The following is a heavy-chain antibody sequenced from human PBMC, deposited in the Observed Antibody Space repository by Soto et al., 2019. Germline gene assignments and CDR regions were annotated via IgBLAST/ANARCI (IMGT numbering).Heavy chain of an antibody. CDR2: MYYSGSI. D-gene: IGHD3-16*01. CDR1: GGSISGHY. Sequence: QVQLQESGPGLVKPSETLSLSCSVSGGSISGHYWSWVRQTPGKGLEWIGYMYYSGSINYNPSLRSRVPISGDMSKNHFSLRLLSVTAADTSVYYCARGPYYDLIWNYYFMGVWGKGTTVTVSS. V-gene: IGHV4-59*08. J-gene: IGHJ6*03. CDR3: ARGPYYDLIWNYYFMGV.